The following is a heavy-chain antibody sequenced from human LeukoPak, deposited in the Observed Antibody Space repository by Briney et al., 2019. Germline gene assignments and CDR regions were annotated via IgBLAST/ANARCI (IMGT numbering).Heavy chain of an antibody. D-gene: IGHD6-6*01. CDR2: ISSSSSYI. V-gene: IGHV3-21*01. J-gene: IGHJ6*03. CDR3: ARVSSSSGHYYYMDV. Sequence: GGSLRLSCAASGFTFSSYSMNWVRQAPGKGLEWVSSISSSSSYIYYADSVKGRFTISRDNAKKSLYLQMNSLRAEDTAVYYCARVSSSSGHYYYMDVWGKGTTVTLSS. CDR1: GFTFSSYS.